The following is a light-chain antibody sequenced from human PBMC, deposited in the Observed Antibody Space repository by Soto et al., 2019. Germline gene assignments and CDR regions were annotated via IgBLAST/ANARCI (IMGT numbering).Light chain of an antibody. CDR1: SSDVGSYKL. CDR3: CLFAGSSTVV. CDR2: EGS. J-gene: IGLJ2*01. V-gene: IGLV2-23*01. Sequence: QSALTQPASVSGSPGQSITISCTGTSSDVGSYKLVSWYQQHPGKAPKLMIYEGSKRPSGVSNRFSGSKSGNTASLTISGLQAEDEADYCCCLFAGSSTVVFGGGTKLTVL.